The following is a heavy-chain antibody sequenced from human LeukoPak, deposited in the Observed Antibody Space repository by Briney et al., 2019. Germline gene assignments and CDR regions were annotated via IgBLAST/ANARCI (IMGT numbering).Heavy chain of an antibody. D-gene: IGHD3-10*01. Sequence: GESLKISCKGSGYSFTTYWVVWVRQMPGKGLEWVGIIYPGDSDTRYSPSFQGPVTISADRSINTAYLQWTSLTASDTAMYYCARQDHGSYDYWGQGTLVTVSS. V-gene: IGHV5-51*01. CDR1: GYSFTTYW. CDR2: IYPGDSDT. J-gene: IGHJ4*02. CDR3: ARQDHGSYDY.